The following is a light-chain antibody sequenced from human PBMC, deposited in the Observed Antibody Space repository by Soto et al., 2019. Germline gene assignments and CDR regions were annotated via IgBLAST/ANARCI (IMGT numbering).Light chain of an antibody. V-gene: IGKV3-20*01. CDR3: QQYGKSPLT. J-gene: IGKJ4*01. CDR2: SAS. Sequence: EIVFAESPGTPSFSSGERGTPSCRASQSINSNYFAWYQQKPGQAPRLLFYSASSRVSGIPDRFTASGSGTDFTLTISRLEPEDFAVYICQQYGKSPLTFGGGTKVDIK. CDR1: QSINSNY.